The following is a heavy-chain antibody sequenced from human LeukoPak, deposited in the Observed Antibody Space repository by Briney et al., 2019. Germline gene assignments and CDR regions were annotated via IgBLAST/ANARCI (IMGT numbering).Heavy chain of an antibody. CDR1: GYTFTSYG. CDR3: ARLPDLVVPAAMPGNWFDP. V-gene: IGHV1-18*01. CDR2: ISAYNGNT. D-gene: IGHD2-2*01. Sequence: ASVKVSCKASGYTFTSYGISWVRQAPGQGLEWMVWISAYNGNTNYAQKLQGRVTMTTDTSTSTAYMELRSLRSDDTAVYYCARLPDLVVPAAMPGNWFDPWGQGTLVTVSS. J-gene: IGHJ5*02.